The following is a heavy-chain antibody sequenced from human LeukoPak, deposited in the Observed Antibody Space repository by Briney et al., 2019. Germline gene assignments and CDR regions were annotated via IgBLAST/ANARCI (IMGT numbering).Heavy chain of an antibody. Sequence: SETLSLTCTVSGGSINSGSYYWSWIRQPAGKGLEWIGRIYTSGSTNYNPSLESRLTISADTSKNQFSLKVRSVTAADTAVYYCARDWGFQWLDPWGPGTLVTASS. CDR3: ARDWGFQWLDP. CDR1: GGSINSGSYY. J-gene: IGHJ5*02. V-gene: IGHV4-61*02. CDR2: IYTSGST. D-gene: IGHD3-16*01.